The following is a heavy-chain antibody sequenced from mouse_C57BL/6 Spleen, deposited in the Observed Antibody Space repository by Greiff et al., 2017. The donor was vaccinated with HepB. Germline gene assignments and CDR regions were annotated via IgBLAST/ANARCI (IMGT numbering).Heavy chain of an antibody. J-gene: IGHJ3*01. CDR2: IDPSDSET. D-gene: IGHD1-1*01. V-gene: IGHV1-52*01. CDR3: ARSVYGSSSWFAH. CDR1: GYTFTSYW. Sequence: QVQLQQPGAELVRPGSSVKLSCKASGYTFTSYWMHWVKQRPIQGLEWIGNIDPSDSETHYNQKFKDKATLTVDKSSSTAYMQLSSLTSEDSAVYYCARSVYGSSSWFAHWGQGTLVTVSA.